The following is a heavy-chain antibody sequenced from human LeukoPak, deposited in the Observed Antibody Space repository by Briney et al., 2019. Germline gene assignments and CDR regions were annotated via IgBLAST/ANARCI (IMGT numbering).Heavy chain of an antibody. V-gene: IGHV3-23*01. Sequence: GGSLRLSCAASGFTLSSYAMSWVRQAPGEGLEWVSAISGSGGSTYYADSVKGRFTISRDNSKNTLYLQMNSLRAEDTAVYYCAKDGEEAEDTAMVTINDYWGQGTLVTVSS. CDR3: AKDGEEAEDTAMVTINDY. CDR1: GFTLSSYA. J-gene: IGHJ4*02. D-gene: IGHD5-18*01. CDR2: ISGSGGST.